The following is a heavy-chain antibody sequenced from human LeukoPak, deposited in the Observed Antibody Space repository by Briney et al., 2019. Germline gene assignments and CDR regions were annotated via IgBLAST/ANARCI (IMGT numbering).Heavy chain of an antibody. CDR3: VRETGNTNYFDY. CDR2: ISYDGRGN. V-gene: IGHV3-30*03. Sequence: QAGRSLRLSCAASGFPFSDYAMPWVRQAPGKGLEWVAVISYDGRGNDYAESVKGRFTISRDNSQNTLYLQMHNLRTEDTALYFCVRETGNTNYFDYWGQGALVTVSS. J-gene: IGHJ4*02. D-gene: IGHD1-1*01. CDR1: GFPFSDYA.